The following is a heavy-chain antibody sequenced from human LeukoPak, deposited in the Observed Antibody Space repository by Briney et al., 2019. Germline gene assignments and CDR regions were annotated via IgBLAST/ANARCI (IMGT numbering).Heavy chain of an antibody. CDR1: GGSISSSTYY. J-gene: IGHJ3*02. CDR3: ARGPMVRGVNGAFDI. D-gene: IGHD3-10*01. Sequence: SETLSLTCTVSGGSISSSTYYWGWIRQPPGKGLEWIGSVYYSGSTYYNPSLKSRVTISVDTSKNQFSLKLSSVTAADTAVYYCARGPMVRGVNGAFDIWGQGTMVTVS. CDR2: VYYSGST. V-gene: IGHV4-39*01.